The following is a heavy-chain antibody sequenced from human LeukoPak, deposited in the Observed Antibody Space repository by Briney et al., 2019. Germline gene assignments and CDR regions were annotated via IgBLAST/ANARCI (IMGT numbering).Heavy chain of an antibody. D-gene: IGHD6-13*01. J-gene: IGHJ4*02. Sequence: GGSLRLSCAASGFTFSSYGMHWVRQAPGKGLEWVAFIRYDGSNKYYADSVKGRFTISRDNSKNTLYLQMNSLRAEDTAVYYCASTPVGIAAAGIVAGYFDYWGQGTLVTVSS. V-gene: IGHV3-30*02. CDR1: GFTFSSYG. CDR2: IRYDGSNK. CDR3: ASTPVGIAAAGIVAGYFDY.